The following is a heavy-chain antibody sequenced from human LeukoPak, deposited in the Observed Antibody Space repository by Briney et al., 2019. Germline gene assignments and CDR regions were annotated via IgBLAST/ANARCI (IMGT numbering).Heavy chain of an antibody. V-gene: IGHV3-23*01. D-gene: IGHD1-26*01. Sequence: GGSLRLSYAASGFTFSSYAMSWVRQAPGKGPEWVSGICGSCGSTYYADSVKGRFTISRDNSKNTLYLQMNSLRAEDTAVYYCAKGRWEVNLSDAFDIWGQGTLVTVSS. CDR1: GFTFSSYA. CDR3: AKGRWEVNLSDAFDI. J-gene: IGHJ3*02. CDR2: ICGSCGST.